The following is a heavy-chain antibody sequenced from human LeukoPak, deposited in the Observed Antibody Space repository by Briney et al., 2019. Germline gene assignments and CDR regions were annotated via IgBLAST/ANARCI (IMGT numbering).Heavy chain of an antibody. CDR2: IKQDGSEK. J-gene: IGHJ5*02. CDR1: GFTFSDYW. V-gene: IGHV3-7*01. Sequence: GGSLRLSCAASGFTFSDYWMSWVRQAPGKGLEGVANIKQDGSEKHYVDSLRGRFTISRDNAKNSLDLQMNSLRAEDTGVYVCARDLYYFDSSGYYASDLWGQGTLVTVSS. D-gene: IGHD3-22*01. CDR3: ARDLYYFDSSGYYASDL.